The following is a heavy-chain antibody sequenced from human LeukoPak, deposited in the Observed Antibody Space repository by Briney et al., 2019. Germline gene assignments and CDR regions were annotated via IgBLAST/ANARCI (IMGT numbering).Heavy chain of an antibody. CDR1: GGSISSYY. D-gene: IGHD6-13*01. V-gene: IGHV4-59*12. CDR2: IYYSGST. J-gene: IGHJ4*02. Sequence: TSETLSLTCTVSGGSISSYYWSWIRQPPGKGLEWIGYIYYSGSTNYNPSLKSRVTMSVDTSKNQFSLKLSSVTAADTAVYYCARVAEAGGFGYWGQGTLVTVSS. CDR3: ARVAEAGGFGY.